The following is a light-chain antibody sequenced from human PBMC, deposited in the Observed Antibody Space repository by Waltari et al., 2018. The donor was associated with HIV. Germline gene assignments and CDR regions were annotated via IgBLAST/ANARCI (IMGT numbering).Light chain of an antibody. J-gene: IGKJ3*01. CDR1: QSVLYSSNNKNY. V-gene: IGKV4-1*01. CDR3: QQYYSTPPT. CDR2: WAS. Sequence: DIVMTQSPDSLAVSLDERATINCKSSQSVLYSSNNKNYLAWYQQKPGQPPKLLIYWASTRESGVPDRFSGSGSGTDFTLTISSLQAEDVAVYYCQQYYSTPPTFGPGTKVDIK.